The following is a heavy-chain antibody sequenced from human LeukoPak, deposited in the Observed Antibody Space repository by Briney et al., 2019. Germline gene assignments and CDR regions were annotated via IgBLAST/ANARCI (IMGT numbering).Heavy chain of an antibody. D-gene: IGHD3/OR15-3a*01. CDR2: IYYSGST. V-gene: IGHV4-59*01. CDR3: ARDGPYFDP. CDR1: GFTFSDFW. J-gene: IGHJ5*02. Sequence: PGGSLRLSCAGSGFTFSDFWMTWVRQTPGKGLEWIGYIYYSGSTNYNPSLKSRVTISVDTSKNQFSLKLSSVTAADTAVYYCARDGPYFDPWGQGTLVTVSS.